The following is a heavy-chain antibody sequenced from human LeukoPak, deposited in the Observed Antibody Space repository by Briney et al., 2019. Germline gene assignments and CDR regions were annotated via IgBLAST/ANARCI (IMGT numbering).Heavy chain of an antibody. V-gene: IGHV4-59*12. CDR2: IYYSGST. CDR3: ARDNQGFDY. J-gene: IGHJ4*02. Sequence: SETLSLTCTVSGGSISSYYWSWIRQSPGKGLEWIGYIYYSGSTNYNPPLKSRVTISVDTSKNQFSLKLSSVTAADTAVHYCARDNQGFDYWGQGTLVTVSS. CDR1: GGSISSYY.